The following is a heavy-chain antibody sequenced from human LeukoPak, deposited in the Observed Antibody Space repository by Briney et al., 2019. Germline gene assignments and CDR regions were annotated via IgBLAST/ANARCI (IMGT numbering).Heavy chain of an antibody. CDR2: IISSGSRT. CDR3: AKDDGSGY. Sequence: GGSLRLSCVASGFTFSTYAMSWVRQAPGKGLEWVSSIISSGSRTYYADSVKGRFTISRDNYKNTVSLQMDSLRVEDTAVYYCAKDDGSGYWGQGALVTVSS. D-gene: IGHD3-10*01. J-gene: IGHJ4*02. CDR1: GFTFSTYA. V-gene: IGHV3-23*01.